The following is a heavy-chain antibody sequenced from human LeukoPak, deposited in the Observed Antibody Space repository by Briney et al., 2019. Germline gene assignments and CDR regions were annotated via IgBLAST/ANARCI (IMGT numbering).Heavy chain of an antibody. CDR3: ARGSGGYSGYDYSDY. D-gene: IGHD5-12*01. Sequence: GESLRLSCAASGFTFSSYGMSWVRQAPGKGLEWVSAISGSGGNTYYADSVKGRFTISRDNSKNTLYLQMNSLKAEDTAVYYCARGSGGYSGYDYSDYWGQGTLVTVSS. J-gene: IGHJ4*02. V-gene: IGHV3-23*01. CDR1: GFTFSSYG. CDR2: ISGSGGNT.